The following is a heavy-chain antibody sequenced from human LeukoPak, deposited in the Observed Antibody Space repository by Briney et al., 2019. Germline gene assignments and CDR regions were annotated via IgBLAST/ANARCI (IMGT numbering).Heavy chain of an antibody. J-gene: IGHJ4*02. Sequence: PGGSLRLSCAASGFTFSSYSMNWVRQAPGKGLEWVSYISSSSSTIYYADSVKGRFTISRDNAKNSLYLQMNSLRAEDTAVYYCARDMRWLHLDYWGQGTLVTVSS. CDR2: ISSSSSTI. V-gene: IGHV3-48*04. D-gene: IGHD5-24*01. CDR1: GFTFSSYS. CDR3: ARDMRWLHLDY.